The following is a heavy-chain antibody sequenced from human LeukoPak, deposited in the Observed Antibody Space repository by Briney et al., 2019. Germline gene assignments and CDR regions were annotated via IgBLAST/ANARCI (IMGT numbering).Heavy chain of an antibody. CDR1: GFTFSTYT. J-gene: IGHJ4*02. Sequence: PGGSLRLSCIASGFTFSTYTMAWVRQAQGGGLEWVSAIGGDGGGTFYADSVKGRFTISRDNSKNTLYLQMNSLRAEDTAVYYCAKGSSGWYTYFDYWGQGTLVTVSS. CDR3: AKGSSGWYTYFDY. CDR2: IGGDGGGT. V-gene: IGHV3-23*01. D-gene: IGHD6-19*01.